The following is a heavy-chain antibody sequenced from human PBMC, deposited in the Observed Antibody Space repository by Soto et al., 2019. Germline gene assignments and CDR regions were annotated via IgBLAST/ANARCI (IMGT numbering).Heavy chain of an antibody. Sequence: QVQLQESGPGLVKPSETLSLTCTVSGGSVSSGSYYWSWIRQPPGKGLEWIGYIYYSGSTNYNPPLKSRVTISVDTSKNQFALMLSSVTAADTAVYYCPSRAGHLYSNYPRSNYYGMDVWGQGTTVTVSS. CDR1: GGSVSSGSYY. V-gene: IGHV4-61*01. CDR3: PSRAGHLYSNYPRSNYYGMDV. D-gene: IGHD4-4*01. CDR2: IYYSGST. J-gene: IGHJ6*02.